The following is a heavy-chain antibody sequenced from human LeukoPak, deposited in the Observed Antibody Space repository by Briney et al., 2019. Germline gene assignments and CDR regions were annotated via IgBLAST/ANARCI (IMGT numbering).Heavy chain of an antibody. J-gene: IGHJ4*02. V-gene: IGHV1-8*03. Sequence: ASVKVSCKASGYTFTSYDINWVRQATGQGLEWMGWMNPNSGNTGYAQKFQGRVTITRNTSISTAYMELSSLRSEDTVVYYCARGQFGYYYDSSGYLNFDYWGQGTLVTVSS. CDR1: GYTFTSYD. CDR3: ARGQFGYYYDSSGYLNFDY. D-gene: IGHD3-22*01. CDR2: MNPNSGNT.